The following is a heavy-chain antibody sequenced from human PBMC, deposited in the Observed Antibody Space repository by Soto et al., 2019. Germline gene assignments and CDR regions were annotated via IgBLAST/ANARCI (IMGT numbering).Heavy chain of an antibody. CDR3: ARDIACSSSSCQGDNFDI. V-gene: IGHV3-53*01. CDR1: GFSVTNNY. Sequence: QLVASGGGLIQPGESLTLSCEASGFSVTNNYMYWVRQAPGKGLEWVSLIYSGGGTHYAHFVNGRFIISRDNSNNTRHLQMDKLKDADTAIYYCARDIACSSSSCQGDNFDIWGRGTLVTVSP. CDR2: IYSGGGT. J-gene: IGHJ3*02. D-gene: IGHD2-2*01.